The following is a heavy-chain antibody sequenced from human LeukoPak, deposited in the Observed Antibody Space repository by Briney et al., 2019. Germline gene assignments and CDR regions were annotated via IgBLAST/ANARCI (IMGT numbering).Heavy chain of an antibody. D-gene: IGHD2-15*01. J-gene: IGHJ4*02. V-gene: IGHV3-33*01. CDR1: GFTFNTYG. CDR2: IWYDGSNK. Sequence: PGRSLRLSCAASGFTFNTYGMHWVRQAPGKGLEGVAVIWYDGSNKYYADSVKGRFTISRDNSQNTLYLQMNSLRAEDTAVYYCARVRYCSSGSCYAFLDYWGQGTLVTVSS. CDR3: ARVRYCSSGSCYAFLDY.